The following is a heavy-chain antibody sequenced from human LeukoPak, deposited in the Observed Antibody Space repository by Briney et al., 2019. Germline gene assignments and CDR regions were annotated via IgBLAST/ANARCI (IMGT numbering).Heavy chain of an antibody. CDR2: IKQDGSDK. D-gene: IGHD6-19*01. V-gene: IGHV3-7*04. CDR3: AKDPLSIAVAGTFYYYYGMDV. CDR1: GFTFSTYW. J-gene: IGHJ6*02. Sequence: GGSLRLSCAASGFTFSTYWMSWVRQAPGKGLEWVANIKQDGSDKYYVDSVKGRFTISRDNSKNTLYLQMNSLRAEDTAVYYCAKDPLSIAVAGTFYYYYGMDVWGQGTTVTVSS.